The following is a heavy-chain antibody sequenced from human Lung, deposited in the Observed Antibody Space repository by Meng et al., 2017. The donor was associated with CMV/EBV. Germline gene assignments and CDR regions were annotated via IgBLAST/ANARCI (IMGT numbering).Heavy chain of an antibody. CDR1: GYTFTGSY. Sequence: SXXVSXXASGYTFTGSYMQWVRQAPGQGLEWMGWINPNSGGTNYAQKFQGRVTMTRDTSISTAYMELSRLRSDDTAVYYCARDGSLGYCSSTSCYGAGWFDPXGQGXLVTVSS. D-gene: IGHD2-2*01. CDR2: INPNSGGT. J-gene: IGHJ5*02. CDR3: ARDGSLGYCSSTSCYGAGWFDP. V-gene: IGHV1-2*02.